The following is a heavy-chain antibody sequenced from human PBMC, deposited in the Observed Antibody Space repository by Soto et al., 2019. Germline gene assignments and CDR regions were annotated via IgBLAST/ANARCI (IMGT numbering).Heavy chain of an antibody. V-gene: IGHV1-46*03. J-gene: IGHJ4*02. CDR3: ATAGNSLPFHYFDY. Sequence: QVHLVQSGAEVKKPGASVKVSCKASGYTFTKYYMHWVRQAPGQGLEWMGIINPSSGSTNYAQKFQARVTMTSDTSTSTVHMNLSSLRSEDTAVYYCATAGNSLPFHYFDYWGQGTLVTVSS. D-gene: IGHD6-19*01. CDR2: INPSSGST. CDR1: GYTFTKYY.